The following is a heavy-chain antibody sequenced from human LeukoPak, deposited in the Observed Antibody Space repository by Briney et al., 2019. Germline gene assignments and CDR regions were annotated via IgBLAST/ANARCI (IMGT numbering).Heavy chain of an antibody. CDR1: GGSFSSGGYY. D-gene: IGHD4-11*01. Sequence: PSGTLSLTCTVSGGSFSSGGYYWSWLRQHPGTGLEWLGYIYYSGSTYYNPSLKSRVTISVNTSKNQFSLKLSTVTAANTAVYYCVSWTPMTTSWYEYFQHGGRATRVAASS. J-gene: IGHJ1*01. V-gene: IGHV4-31*03. CDR3: VSWTPMTTSWYEYFQH. CDR2: IYYSGST.